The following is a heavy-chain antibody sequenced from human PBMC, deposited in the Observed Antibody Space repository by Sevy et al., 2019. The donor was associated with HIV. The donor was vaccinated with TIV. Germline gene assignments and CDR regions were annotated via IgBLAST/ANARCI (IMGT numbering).Heavy chain of an antibody. CDR3: AREVVVVPAAILGYYGMDV. CDR1: GFTFSSYW. V-gene: IGHV3-7*03. J-gene: IGHJ6*02. D-gene: IGHD2-2*01. Sequence: GGSLRLSCAASGFTFSSYWMSWVRQAPGKGLEWVANIKQDGSEKYYVDSVKGRFTISRDNAKNSLYLQMNSLRAEDXXVYYCAREVVVVPAAILGYYGMDVWGQGTTVTVSS. CDR2: IKQDGSEK.